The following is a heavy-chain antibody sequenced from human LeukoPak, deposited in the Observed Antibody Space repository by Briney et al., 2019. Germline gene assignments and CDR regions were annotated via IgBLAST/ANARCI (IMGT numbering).Heavy chain of an antibody. V-gene: IGHV4-39*01. CDR1: GGSISSSSY. CDR2: IYYSVNT. Sequence: PSETLSLTCTVSGGSISSSSYWGWIRPPPGKGLEWIGIIYYSVNTYYNPSLKSRVTISVDTSKNQFSLKLGSVTAADTAVYYCARHPISSSGYFDYWGQGTLVTVSS. CDR3: ARHPISSSGYFDY. J-gene: IGHJ4*02. D-gene: IGHD6-6*01.